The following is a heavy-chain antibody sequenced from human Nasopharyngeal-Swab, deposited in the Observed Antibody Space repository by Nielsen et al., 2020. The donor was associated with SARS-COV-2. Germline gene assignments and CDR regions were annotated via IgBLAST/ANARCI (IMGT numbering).Heavy chain of an antibody. J-gene: IGHJ4*02. CDR2: IYHSGSA. D-gene: IGHD4-11*01. Sequence: LRLSCAFSGGSISRPGYSWNWIRQPPGQALEWLGYIYHSGSAYYNPSLKSRLSISVDTSKNQFSLELSSVTAADTAVYFCARKRDYSGYDFLGQGALVTVTS. V-gene: IGHV4-30-2*01. CDR1: GGSISRPGYS. CDR3: ARKRDYSGYDF.